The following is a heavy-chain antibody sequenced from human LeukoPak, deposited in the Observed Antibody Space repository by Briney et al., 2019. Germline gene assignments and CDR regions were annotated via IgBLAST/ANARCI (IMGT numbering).Heavy chain of an antibody. CDR1: GFTFSSYA. J-gene: IGHJ4*02. D-gene: IGHD2-15*01. V-gene: IGHV3-23*01. CDR3: AKADKLTSIVVVVAAVDY. CDR2: ISGSGGST. Sequence: GGSLRLSCAASGFTFSSYAMSWVRQAPGKGLEWVSAISGSGGSTYYADSVKGRFTISRDNSKNTLYLQMNSLRAEDTAVYYCAKADKLTSIVVVVAAVDYWGQGTLVTVSS.